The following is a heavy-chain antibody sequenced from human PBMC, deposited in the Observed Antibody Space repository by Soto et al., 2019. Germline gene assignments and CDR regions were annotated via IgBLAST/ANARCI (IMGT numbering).Heavy chain of an antibody. J-gene: IGHJ3*02. CDR2: ISSSSSYI. D-gene: IGHD2-2*01. CDR1: GFTFSSYS. CDR3: ARNQGSQYQLLFSAFDI. V-gene: IGHV3-21*01. Sequence: PGGSLRLSCAASGFTFSSYSMNWVRQAPGKGLEWVSSISSSSSYIYYADSVKGRFTISRDNAKNSLYLQMNSLRAEDTAVYYCARNQGSQYQLLFSAFDIWGQGTMVTVSS.